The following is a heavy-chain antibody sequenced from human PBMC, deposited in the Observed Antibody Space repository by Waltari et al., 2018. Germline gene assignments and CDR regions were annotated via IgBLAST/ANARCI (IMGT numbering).Heavy chain of an antibody. V-gene: IGHV4-39*01. D-gene: IGHD5-12*01. CDR2: ISYSGTT. J-gene: IGHJ3*01. Sequence: QLQLQESGPRLVKPSETLSLICSVSGVSITSNRHYWAWIRQSPGQGLEWSGTISYSGTTYISPSLKSRVSVSRDTSKNQVSLTLGSVTAADMAVYYCATYIGASVGTAAFDVWGQGTMVTVSS. CDR3: ATYIGASVGTAAFDV. CDR1: GVSITSNRHY.